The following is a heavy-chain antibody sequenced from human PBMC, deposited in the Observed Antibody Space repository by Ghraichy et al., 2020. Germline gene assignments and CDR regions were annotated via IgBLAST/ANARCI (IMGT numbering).Heavy chain of an antibody. J-gene: IGHJ3*02. V-gene: IGHV4-61*02. CDR3: AGTPVPAAVSLDAFDI. Sequence: SETLSLTCTVSGGSISSGSYYWSWIRQPAGKGLEWIGRIYTSGSTNYNPSLKSRVTISVDTSKNQFSLKLNSVTAADTAVYYCAGTPVPAAVSLDAFDIWGQGTMVTVSS. CDR2: IYTSGST. D-gene: IGHD2-2*01. CDR1: GGSISSGSYY.